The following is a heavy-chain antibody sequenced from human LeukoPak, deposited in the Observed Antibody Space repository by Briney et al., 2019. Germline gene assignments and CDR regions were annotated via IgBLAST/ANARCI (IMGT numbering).Heavy chain of an antibody. CDR2: IYWNDDK. V-gene: IGHV2-5*01. J-gene: IGHJ3*02. Sequence: SGPTLVNPTQTLTLTCTFSGFSLSTSGVGVGWIRQPPGKALEWLALIYWNDDKRYSPSLKSRLTITKDTSKNQVVLTMTNMDPVDTATYYCAQASCSSTSCHTPVGFDIWGQGTMVTVSS. CDR1: GFSLSTSGVG. D-gene: IGHD2-2*02. CDR3: AQASCSSTSCHTPVGFDI.